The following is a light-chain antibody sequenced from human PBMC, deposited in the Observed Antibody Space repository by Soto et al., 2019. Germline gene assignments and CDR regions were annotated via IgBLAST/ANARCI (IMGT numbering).Light chain of an antibody. V-gene: IGLV2-14*01. CDR3: SSYTSSTTRV. CDR1: SSDVGGYNY. J-gene: IGLJ1*01. CDR2: DVS. Sequence: QSVLTQPASVSGSPGQSITISRTGTSSDVGGYNYVSWYQQHPGKAPKLMIYDVSNRPSGVSNRFSGSKSGNTASLTISGLQAEDEADYYCSSYTSSTTRVFGTGTNVTVL.